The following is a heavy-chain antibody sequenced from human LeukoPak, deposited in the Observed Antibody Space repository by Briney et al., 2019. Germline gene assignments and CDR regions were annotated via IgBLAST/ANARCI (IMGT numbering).Heavy chain of an antibody. CDR2: MNGDGSTV. Sequence: GGSLRLSCAGSGFTFSSSWIHWVRQAPGKGLVWVSRMNGDGSTVDYAASVKGRFTISRDNAKNTLYLQMNSLSAEDTAVYYCARAGNYYFEYWGQGTLVTVSS. V-gene: IGHV3-74*01. J-gene: IGHJ4*02. CDR1: GFTFSSSW. CDR3: ARAGNYYFEY. D-gene: IGHD1-1*01.